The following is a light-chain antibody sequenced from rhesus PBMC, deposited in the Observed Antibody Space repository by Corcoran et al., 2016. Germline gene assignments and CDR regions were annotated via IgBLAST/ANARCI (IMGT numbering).Light chain of an antibody. Sequence: DIQMSQSPSSLSASVGDRVTITCRASQGISSYLNWYQQKQGKAPKLLIYYANSLASGVPSRFSGSGSGTEFTLTISSLPPEDFATYYCQQGNSNPYSFGQGTKVEIK. CDR3: QQGNSNPYS. CDR2: YAN. J-gene: IGKJ2*01. CDR1: QGISSY. V-gene: IGKV1-32*02.